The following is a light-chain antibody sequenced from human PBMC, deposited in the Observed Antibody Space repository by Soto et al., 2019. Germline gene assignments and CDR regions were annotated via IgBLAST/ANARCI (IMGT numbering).Light chain of an antibody. Sequence: DIQMTQSPSSVSASIGDRVTISCRASQSIYKWLVWYQQKPGKAPKLLIYAASSLQSGVPSRFSGSGYGTDFTLNISSLQPEDFAPYYCQQADSFPLAVGGGTKVDIK. CDR1: QSIYKW. J-gene: IGKJ4*01. CDR3: QQADSFPLA. V-gene: IGKV1-12*01. CDR2: AAS.